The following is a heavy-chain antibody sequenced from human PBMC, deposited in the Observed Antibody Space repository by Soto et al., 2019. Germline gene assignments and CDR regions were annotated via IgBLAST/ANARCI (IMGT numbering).Heavy chain of an antibody. V-gene: IGHV1-2*04. CDR3: ARGAMVRGVIIYYYYDMDV. Sequence: ASVEVCCKASGGTFSSYTISWVRQAPGQGLEWIERINPNSGGTNYAQKFQGWVTMTRDTSISTAYMELSRLRSDDTAVYYCARGAMVRGVIIYYYYDMDVWGKGTTVTVSS. D-gene: IGHD3-10*01. CDR2: INPNSGGT. J-gene: IGHJ6*03. CDR1: GGTFSSYT.